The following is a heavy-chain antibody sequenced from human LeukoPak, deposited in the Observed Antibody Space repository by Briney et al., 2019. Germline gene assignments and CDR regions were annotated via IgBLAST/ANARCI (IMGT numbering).Heavy chain of an antibody. V-gene: IGHV4-34*01. Sequence: SETLSLTCAVYGGSFSGYYWSWLRQPPGKGLEWIGEINHSGSTNYNPSFKSRVTISVDTSKSQCSLKLSSVTAADTAVYYCARPHADYWGQGTLVTVSS. CDR2: INHSGST. J-gene: IGHJ4*02. CDR1: GGSFSGYY. CDR3: ARPHADY.